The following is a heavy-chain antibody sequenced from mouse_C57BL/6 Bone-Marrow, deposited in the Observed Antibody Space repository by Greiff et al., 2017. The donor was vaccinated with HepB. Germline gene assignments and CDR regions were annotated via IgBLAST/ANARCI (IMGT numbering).Heavy chain of an antibody. D-gene: IGHD1-1*01. CDR2: IYPRDGST. J-gene: IGHJ3*01. CDR1: GYTFTSYD. Sequence: QVQLKQSGPELVKPGASVKLSCKASGYTFTSYDINWVKQRPGQGLEWIGWIYPRDGSTKYNEKFKGKATLTVDTSSSTAYMELHSLTSEDSAVYFCARGDYYYGSSHLFAYWGQGTLVTVSA. V-gene: IGHV1-85*01. CDR3: ARGDYYYGSSHLFAY.